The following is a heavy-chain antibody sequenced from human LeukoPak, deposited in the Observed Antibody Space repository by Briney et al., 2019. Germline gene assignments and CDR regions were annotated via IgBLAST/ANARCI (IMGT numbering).Heavy chain of an antibody. CDR3: ASFHCSSTSCYDLNYFDY. D-gene: IGHD2-2*01. J-gene: IGHJ4*02. Sequence: GGSLRLSCAASGFSVSSKWMHWVRQAPGKGLVWVSLISSDGRNTNYADSVKGRFTISRDNAKNTVYLQMNSLRAEDTAVYYCASFHCSSTSCYDLNYFDYWGQGTLVTVSS. V-gene: IGHV3-74*01. CDR1: GFSVSSKW. CDR2: ISSDGRNT.